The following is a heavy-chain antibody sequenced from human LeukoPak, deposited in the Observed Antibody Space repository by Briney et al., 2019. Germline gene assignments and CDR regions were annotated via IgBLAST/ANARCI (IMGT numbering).Heavy chain of an antibody. Sequence: GASVKVSCKASGYTFSGYYMNWVRQAPGQGLEWMGRINSNSGGTAYAQKFQGRVAMTRDTSINTAYMELTGLRSDDTGVYYCARSDHSDSGGYYPNYWGQGTLVTVSS. CDR2: INSNSGGT. CDR3: ARSDHSDSGGYYPNY. J-gene: IGHJ4*02. V-gene: IGHV1-2*05. D-gene: IGHD3-22*01. CDR1: GYTFSGYY.